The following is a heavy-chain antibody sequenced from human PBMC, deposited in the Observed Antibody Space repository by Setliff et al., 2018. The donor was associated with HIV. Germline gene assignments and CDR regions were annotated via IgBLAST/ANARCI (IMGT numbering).Heavy chain of an antibody. V-gene: IGHV4-59*11. CDR1: GGSISSHY. J-gene: IGHJ5*02. CDR2: IYYSGST. CDR3: AGCITGTTHWFDP. Sequence: SETLSLTCTVSGGSISSHYWSWVRQPPGKGLEWIGYIYYSGSTNYNPSLKSRVTISVDTSRNQVSLKLSSVTAADTAVYYCAGCITGTTHWFDPWGQGTLVTVSS. D-gene: IGHD1-20*01.